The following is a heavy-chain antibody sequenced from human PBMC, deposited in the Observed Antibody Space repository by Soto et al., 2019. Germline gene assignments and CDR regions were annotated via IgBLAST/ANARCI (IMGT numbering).Heavy chain of an antibody. V-gene: IGHV4-30-4*01. CDR1: GGSISSGDYY. D-gene: IGHD5-18*01. J-gene: IGHJ4*02. CDR2: IYYSGST. CDR3: ASNGYGYIFYDH. Sequence: PSETLSLTCTVSGGSISSGDYYWGWIRQPPGKGLEWIGYIYYSGSTYYNPSLKSRVTISVDTSKNQFSLKLSSVTAADTAVYYCASNGYGYIFYDHWGQGTLVTVSS.